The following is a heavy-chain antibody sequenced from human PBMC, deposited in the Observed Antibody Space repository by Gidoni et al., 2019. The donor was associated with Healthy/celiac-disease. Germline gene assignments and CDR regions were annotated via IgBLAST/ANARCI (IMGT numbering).Heavy chain of an antibody. CDR2: IYYSGST. V-gene: IGHV4-39*01. CDR1: GGSISSSSYY. D-gene: IGHD3-22*01. Sequence: QLQLQESGPGLVKPSETLSLTCTVSGGSISSSSYYWGWLRQPPGKGLEWIGSIYYSGSTYYNPSLKSRVTISVDTSKNQFSLKLSSVTAADTAVYYCVRGQGYYDSSGFDYWGQGTLVTVSS. CDR3: VRGQGYYDSSGFDY. J-gene: IGHJ4*02.